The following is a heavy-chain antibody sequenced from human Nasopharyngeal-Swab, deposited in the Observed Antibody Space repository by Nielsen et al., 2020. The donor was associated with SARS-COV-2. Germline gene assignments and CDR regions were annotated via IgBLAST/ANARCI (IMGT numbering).Heavy chain of an antibody. V-gene: IGHV1-69*13. Sequence: SVKVSCKASGGTFSRYAINWVQQARGQGVEWMGGIIPNFGTANYAQKLQGRVTITADESTNTVYMELSSLRSEDMAVYYCARGVVPAAMHGWFDPWGQGTLVTVSS. CDR3: ARGVVPAAMHGWFDP. CDR1: GGTFSRYA. J-gene: IGHJ5*02. D-gene: IGHD2-2*01. CDR2: IIPNFGTA.